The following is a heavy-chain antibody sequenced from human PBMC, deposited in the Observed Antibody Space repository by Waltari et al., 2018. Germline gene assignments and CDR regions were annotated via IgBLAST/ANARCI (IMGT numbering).Heavy chain of an antibody. J-gene: IGHJ4*02. CDR3: ARVSSSSSTFDY. Sequence: QVQLQESGPGLVKPSETLSLTCTVSGGSISSHYWSWIRQPPGKGLEWIGYIYYSGSTNYNPSLKSRVTISVDTSKNQFSLKLSSVTAADTAVYYCARVSSSSSTFDYWGQGTLVTVSS. D-gene: IGHD6-6*01. CDR1: GGSISSHY. V-gene: IGHV4-59*11. CDR2: IYYSGST.